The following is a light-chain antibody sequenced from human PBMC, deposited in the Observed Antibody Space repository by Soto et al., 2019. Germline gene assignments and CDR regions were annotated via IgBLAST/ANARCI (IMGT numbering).Light chain of an antibody. CDR2: GDS. CDR3: QVWDSSSDNVL. J-gene: IGLJ3*02. V-gene: IGLV3-21*02. Sequence: SYELTHPPSVSVAPGQTASITCERNNIGSKSVHWYQQRPGQAPFLVVYGDSDRPSGNPERFSGSNSENTATLTITRVEDGDEADYYCQVWDSSSDNVLFGGGTKLTVL. CDR1: NIGSKS.